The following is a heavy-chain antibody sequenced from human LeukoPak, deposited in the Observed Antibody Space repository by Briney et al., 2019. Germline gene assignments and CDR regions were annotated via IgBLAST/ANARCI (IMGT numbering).Heavy chain of an antibody. J-gene: IGHJ6*02. CDR3: ARGKDHYYDSSGYPDYYYYTMDV. CDR2: INPDSCDT. CDR1: GYTFTGYF. V-gene: IGHV1-2*02. Sequence: ASVKVSCKASGYTFTGYFMHWVRQAPGQGLEWMGWINPDSCDTNYAQKFQGRVTMTRDTSISTAFMELSRLRSDDTAVYYCARGKDHYYDSSGYPDYYYYTMDVWGQGTTVTVSS. D-gene: IGHD3-22*01.